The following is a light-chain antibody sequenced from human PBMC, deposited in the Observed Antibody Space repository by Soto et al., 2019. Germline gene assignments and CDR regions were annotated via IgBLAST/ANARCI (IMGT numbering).Light chain of an antibody. CDR1: SIDIAPYNY. V-gene: IGLV2-14*01. Sequence: QSALTQPASVSGSPGQSLTISCTGTSIDIAPYNYVSWYQQHPGKAPKLIIYEVSYRPSGISNRFSGSKSGNTASLTISGLQAEDEADYYCSSYTSSSTLVFGTGTKVTV. CDR3: SSYTSSSTLV. J-gene: IGLJ1*01. CDR2: EVS.